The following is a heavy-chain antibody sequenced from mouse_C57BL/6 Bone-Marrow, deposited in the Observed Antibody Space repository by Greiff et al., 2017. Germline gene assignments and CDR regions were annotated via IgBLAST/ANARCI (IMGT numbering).Heavy chain of an antibody. V-gene: IGHV14-4*01. D-gene: IGHD6-1*01. Sequence: EVQLQQSGAELVRPGASVKLSCTASGFNIKDDYMHWVKQRPEQGLEWIGWIDPENGDTEYASKFQGKATITADTSSNTAYLQLSSLTSEDTAVYYCTTRYPSLCAMDYGCRGTSVTGSS. CDR2: IDPENGDT. J-gene: IGHJ4*01. CDR1: GFNIKDDY. CDR3: TTRYPSLCAMDY.